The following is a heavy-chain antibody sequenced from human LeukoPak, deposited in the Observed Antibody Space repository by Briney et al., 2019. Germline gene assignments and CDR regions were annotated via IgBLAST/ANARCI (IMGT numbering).Heavy chain of an antibody. CDR2: INHGDST. CDR3: AGRGNSPFPDLFFDL. Sequence: PSETLFLTCAVYGGSFSGFYWSWIRQPPGQGLGWVGEINHGDSTHNNPPLKRRVTITVDTTNIHCSLALSSGTAAETTVYYCAGRGNSPFPDLFFDLWGRGTLVTVSS. V-gene: IGHV4-34*01. D-gene: IGHD1-1*01. J-gene: IGHJ2*01. CDR1: GGSFSGFY.